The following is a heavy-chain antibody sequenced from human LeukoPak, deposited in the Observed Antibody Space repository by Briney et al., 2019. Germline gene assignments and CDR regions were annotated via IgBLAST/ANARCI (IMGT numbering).Heavy chain of an antibody. CDR2: IYSSGSA. D-gene: IGHD1-1*01. CDR3: ASARQLSFDF. Sequence: NSSETLSLTCTVSGDSISSSSYCWGWIRQPPGKGLEWIGTIYSSGSAYYNPSLKSRVTISVDTSKNQFSLRLSSVTAADTAMYYCASARQLSFDFWGQGTLVTVSS. CDR1: GDSISSSSYC. J-gene: IGHJ4*02. V-gene: IGHV4-39*07.